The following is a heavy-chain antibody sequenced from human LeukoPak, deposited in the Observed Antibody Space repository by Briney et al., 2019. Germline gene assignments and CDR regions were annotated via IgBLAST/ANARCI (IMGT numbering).Heavy chain of an antibody. CDR1: GFTFSSYD. D-gene: IGHD6-13*01. CDR2: ISGSGGST. CDR3: ARDSSSWYSYYYGMDV. J-gene: IGHJ6*02. Sequence: GGSLRLSCAASGFTFSSYDMSWVRQAPGKGLEWVSVISGSGGSTYYADSVKGRFTISRDSAKNSLYLQMNSLRAEDTAVYYCARDSSSWYSYYYGMDVWGQGTTVTVSS. V-gene: IGHV3-23*01.